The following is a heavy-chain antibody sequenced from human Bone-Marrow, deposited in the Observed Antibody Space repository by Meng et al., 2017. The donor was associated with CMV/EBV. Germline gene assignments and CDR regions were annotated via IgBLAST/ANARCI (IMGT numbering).Heavy chain of an antibody. J-gene: IGHJ4*02. CDR2: ISSSATTI. CDR1: GFTFSDCY. D-gene: IGHD5-18*01. Sequence: GESLKISCAASGFTFSDCYMTWIRQAPGKGLEWVSYISSSATTIYYADSVKGRFTISRDNAKNSLYLQMNSLRAEDTAVYYCARDTHSSDYWGQGTLVTVSS. CDR3: ARDTHSSDY. V-gene: IGHV3-11*04.